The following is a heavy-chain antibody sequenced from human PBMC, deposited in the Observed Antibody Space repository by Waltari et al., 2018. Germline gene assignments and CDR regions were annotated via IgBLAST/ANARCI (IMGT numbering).Heavy chain of an antibody. Sequence: QLQLQESGPGLVKPSETLSLTCTVSGGSISSSSYYWGWIRQPPGKGLEGIGSIYYSGRTYYNPSLRSRVTISVDTSKDQFSRKRSSVTAADTAVYYCARGGGMTTVTTGFDYWGQGTLVTVSS. J-gene: IGHJ4*02. CDR1: GGSISSSSYY. CDR2: IYYSGRT. D-gene: IGHD4-17*01. CDR3: ARGGGMTTVTTGFDY. V-gene: IGHV4-39*07.